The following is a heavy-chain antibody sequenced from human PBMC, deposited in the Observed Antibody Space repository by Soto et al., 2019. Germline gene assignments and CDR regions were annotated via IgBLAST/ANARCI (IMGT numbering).Heavy chain of an antibody. J-gene: IGHJ6*03. CDR1: GGSISSYY. V-gene: IGHV4-59*01. Sequence: SETLSLTCTVSGGSISSYYWSWIRQPPGKGLEWIGYIYYSGIINYNPSLNSRVTMSVDTSKNQFSLKLSSVTAADTAVYYCARAPCAGRYCSSPSLSGYYYYMDVWGKGTTVTVSS. D-gene: IGHD2-2*01. CDR3: ARAPCAGRYCSSPSLSGYYYYMDV. CDR2: IYYSGII.